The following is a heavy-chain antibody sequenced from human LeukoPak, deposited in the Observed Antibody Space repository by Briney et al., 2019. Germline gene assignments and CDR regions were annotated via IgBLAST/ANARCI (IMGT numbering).Heavy chain of an antibody. J-gene: IGHJ4*02. CDR3: ARSTYYYDSSGYYYVLDY. CDR1: GGTFSSYA. V-gene: IGHV1-69*05. CDR2: IIPIFGTA. Sequence: SVKVSCKASGGTFSSYAISWVRQAPGQGLEWMGRIIPIFGTANYAQKFQGRVTITTDESTSTAYMELSSLRSEGTAVYYCARSTYYYDSSGYYYVLDYWGQGTLVTVSS. D-gene: IGHD3-22*01.